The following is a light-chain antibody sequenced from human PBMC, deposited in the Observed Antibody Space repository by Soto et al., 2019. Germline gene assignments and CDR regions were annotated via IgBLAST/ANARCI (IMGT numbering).Light chain of an antibody. CDR1: SSNIGAGYD. CDR2: GNN. CDR3: QSYDSSLSGVV. Sequence: QSVLTQPPSVSGAPGQRVTIYCTGSSSNIGAGYDVHWYQQLPGTAPKFLIYGNNNRPSGVPDRFSGSKSGTSASLAITGLQAEDEADYYCQSYDSSLSGVVFGAGTKLTVL. J-gene: IGLJ2*01. V-gene: IGLV1-40*01.